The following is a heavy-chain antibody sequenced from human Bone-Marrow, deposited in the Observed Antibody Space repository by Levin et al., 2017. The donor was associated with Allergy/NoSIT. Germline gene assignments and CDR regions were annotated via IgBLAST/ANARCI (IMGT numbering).Heavy chain of an antibody. CDR3: GRDLSGRNDY. J-gene: IGHJ4*02. Sequence: GASVKVSCAASGFTFSGSWMHWVRQAPGKGLVWVARTNEDGSTTDYADSVKGRFTISRDNAKDTLYLQMNGLRAEDTSLYYCGRDLSGRNDYWGQGTLVTVSS. D-gene: IGHD3-10*01. CDR1: GFTFSGSW. CDR2: TNEDGSTT. V-gene: IGHV3-74*01.